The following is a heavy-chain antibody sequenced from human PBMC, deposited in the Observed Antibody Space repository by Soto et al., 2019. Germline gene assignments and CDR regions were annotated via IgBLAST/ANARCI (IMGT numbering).Heavy chain of an antibody. CDR2: IRSDGDTT. J-gene: IGHJ4*02. CDR3: ANGKGVGATPDGANC. CDR1: GFTFRSHG. Sequence: EVQVLESGGGLVQPGGSPRPSCAVSGFTFRSHGMNWVRQAPGKGLGWVSGIRSDGDTTYNADSVKGRFTGSRDTSKNTVYLQMNSLRVEDTAIYYCANGKGVGATPDGANCWGQGTLVTVSS. D-gene: IGHD1-26*01. V-gene: IGHV3-23*01.